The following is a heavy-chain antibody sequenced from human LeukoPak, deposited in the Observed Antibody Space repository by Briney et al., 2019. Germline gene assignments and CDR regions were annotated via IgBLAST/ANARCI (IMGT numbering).Heavy chain of an antibody. J-gene: IGHJ4*02. CDR2: INWNGGST. CDR3: ARASYSYDINGWVPFDY. D-gene: IGHD3-22*01. Sequence: GGSLRLSCAASGFTFDDYGMSWVRQAPGKGLEWVSGINWNGGSTGFADSVKGRFTISRDNAKNTLYLQMNSLRVEDTAVYYCARASYSYDINGWVPFDYWGQGTLVTVSS. V-gene: IGHV3-20*04. CDR1: GFTFDDYG.